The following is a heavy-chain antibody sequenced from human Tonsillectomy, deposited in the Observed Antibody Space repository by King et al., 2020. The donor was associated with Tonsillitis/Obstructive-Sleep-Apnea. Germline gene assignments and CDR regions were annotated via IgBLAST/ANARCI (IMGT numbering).Heavy chain of an antibody. CDR3: TTDRYCSSTSCPGAFDF. D-gene: IGHD2-2*01. CDR1: GFTFSNVW. J-gene: IGHJ3*01. Sequence: VQLVESGGDLVKPGGSLRLSCAASGFTFSNVWMSWVRQVPGKGLEWVGRIKTKTNGATTDYAAPVKARFTISRDDSKNTGYLQMNSLKTEDTAGYYCTTDRYCSSTSCPGAFDFWGQGTMVTVSS. V-gene: IGHV3-15*01. CDR2: IKTKTNGATT.